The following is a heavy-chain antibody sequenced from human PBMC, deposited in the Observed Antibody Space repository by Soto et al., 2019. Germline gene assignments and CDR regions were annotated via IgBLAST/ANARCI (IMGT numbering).Heavy chain of an antibody. V-gene: IGHV4-59*01. CDR1: GGSISSYY. Sequence: SETLSLTCTVSGGSISSYYWSWIRQPPGKGLEWIGYIYYSGSTNYNPSLKSRVTISVDTSKNQFSLKLSSVTAADTAVYYCARDLEGITPFDYWGQGTLVT. CDR2: IYYSGST. CDR3: ARDLEGITPFDY. D-gene: IGHD2-15*01. J-gene: IGHJ4*02.